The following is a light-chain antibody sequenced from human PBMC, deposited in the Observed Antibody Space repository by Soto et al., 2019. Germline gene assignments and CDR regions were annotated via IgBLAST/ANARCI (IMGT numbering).Light chain of an antibody. CDR1: QTIILY. CDR3: QQSYTTPVYT. Sequence: DFQMTQSPSSLSASVGDRVTITCRASQTIILYLNWYQQKPGKAPKLLIYAASNLQSGVPSRFSGSGSGTEFTLTISSLQPEDFATYFCQQSYTTPVYTFGQGTKVEIK. V-gene: IGKV1-39*01. J-gene: IGKJ2*01. CDR2: AAS.